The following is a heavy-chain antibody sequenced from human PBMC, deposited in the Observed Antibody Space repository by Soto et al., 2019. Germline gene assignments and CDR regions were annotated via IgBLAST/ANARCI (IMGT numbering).Heavy chain of an antibody. CDR3: ARLQQQLVGGSSSGWFDT. J-gene: IGHJ5*01. Sequence: QVQLQQWGAGLLKPSETLSLTCAVYGGSFSGYYWSWIRQPPGKGLEWIGEINHSGSTNYNPSLKIRVTISVDTSKNQFSLKLSSVTAADTAVYYCARLQQQLVGGSSSGWFDTWGHGTLVTVSS. V-gene: IGHV4-34*01. D-gene: IGHD6-13*01. CDR1: GGSFSGYY. CDR2: INHSGST.